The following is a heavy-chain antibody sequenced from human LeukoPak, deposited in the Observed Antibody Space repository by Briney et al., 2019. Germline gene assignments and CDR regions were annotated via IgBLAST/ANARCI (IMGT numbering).Heavy chain of an antibody. CDR2: IYPGDSET. D-gene: IGHD2-15*01. CDR1: GYSFTNNW. V-gene: IGHV5-51*01. CDR3: ARLLVAVVPVTKSAGACAFDI. J-gene: IGHJ3*02. Sequence: GASLQISCTGSGYSFTNNWIGWVRQLPGKGLELMGTIYPGDSETKYSPPFQGQVTISADKSISTAFLQWSSLQASDSAMYYCARLLVAVVPVTKSAGACAFDIWGQGTMVTVSS.